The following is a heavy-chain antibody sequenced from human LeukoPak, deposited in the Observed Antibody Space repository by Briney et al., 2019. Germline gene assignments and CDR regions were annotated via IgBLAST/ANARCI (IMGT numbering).Heavy chain of an antibody. J-gene: IGHJ4*02. CDR1: GGSFSGYY. Sequence: SETLSLTCAVYGGSFSGYYWSWIHQPPGKGLEWIGEINHSGSTNYNPSLKSRVTISVDTSKNQFSLKLSSVTAADTAVYYRASLGRSSSSWYYFDYWGQGTLVTVSS. D-gene: IGHD6-13*01. CDR2: INHSGST. V-gene: IGHV4-34*01. CDR3: ASLGRSSSSWYYFDY.